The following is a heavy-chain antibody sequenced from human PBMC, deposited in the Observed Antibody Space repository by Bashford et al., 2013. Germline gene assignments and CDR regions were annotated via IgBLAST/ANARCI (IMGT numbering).Heavy chain of an antibody. Sequence: SETLSLTCAVYGGSFSAYYWTWIRQPPGKGLEWIGEINHSGSTNYNPSLKSRISISVDTPKKQFSLKLTSVTAADTAVYYCARRGSEVHYDSSGYHHFDSWGQGTLVTVSS. CDR2: INHSGST. V-gene: IGHV4-34*01. D-gene: IGHD3-22*01. J-gene: IGHJ4*02. CDR1: GGSFSAYY. CDR3: ARRGSEVHYDSSGYHHFDS.